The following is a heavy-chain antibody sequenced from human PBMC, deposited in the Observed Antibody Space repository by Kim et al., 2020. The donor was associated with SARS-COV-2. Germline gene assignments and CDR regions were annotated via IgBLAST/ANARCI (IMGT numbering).Heavy chain of an antibody. V-gene: IGHV3-23*03. CDR3: TKDLWDSSGYRHFDY. D-gene: IGHD3-22*01. CDR1: GFTFSSYA. Sequence: GGSLRLSCAASGFTFSSYAMSWVRQAPGKGLEWVSVIYSGGSSTYYADSVKGRFTISRDNSKNTLYLQMNSLRAEDTAVYYCTKDLWDSSGYRHFDYWGQGTLVTVSS. CDR2: IYSGGSST. J-gene: IGHJ4*02.